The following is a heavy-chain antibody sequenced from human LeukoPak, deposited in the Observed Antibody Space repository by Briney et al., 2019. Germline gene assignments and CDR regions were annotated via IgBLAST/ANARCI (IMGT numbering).Heavy chain of an antibody. J-gene: IGHJ4*02. CDR2: INHSGST. D-gene: IGHD4-17*01. Sequence: PSETLSLTCAVYGGSFSGYYWSWIRQPPGKGLEWIGEINHSGSTNYNPSLKSRVTISVDTSKNQFSLKLSSVTAADTAVYYCARVTDDHGDYYFDYWGQGTLVTVSS. CDR3: ARVTDDHGDYYFDY. CDR1: GGSFSGYY. V-gene: IGHV4-34*01.